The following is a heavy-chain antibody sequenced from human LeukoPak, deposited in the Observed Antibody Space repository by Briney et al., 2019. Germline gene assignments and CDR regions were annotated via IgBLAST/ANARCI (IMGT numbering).Heavy chain of an antibody. CDR2: IKPDGSQK. Sequence: GGSLRLSCAASGFTFSNYWMNWVRQVPGKGLEWVANIKPDGSQKYYVDSVKGRFTISRDNAKNSLYLQVDSLRAEDTAVYYCARDHSVTDYWGQGTRVTVSS. V-gene: IGHV3-7*05. J-gene: IGHJ4*02. CDR3: ARDHSVTDY. D-gene: IGHD4-17*01. CDR1: GFTFSNYW.